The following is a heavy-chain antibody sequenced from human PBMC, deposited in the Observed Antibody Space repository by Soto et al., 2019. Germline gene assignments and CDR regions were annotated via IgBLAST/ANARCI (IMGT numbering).Heavy chain of an antibody. D-gene: IGHD3-10*01. Sequence: EAQLLESGGGLVQRGGSLRLSCVASGFTFNDYAMSWVRQAPGKGLEWVSSIRSDAAFTYYADSVRGRFTISRDNSKNTLYLEMTGLRAEDTAVYHCAKDGSGFRGSSNYGWYAPWGQGTLVTASS. CDR3: AKDGSGFRGSSNYGWYAP. J-gene: IGHJ5*02. CDR1: GFTFNDYA. V-gene: IGHV3-23*01. CDR2: IRSDAAFT.